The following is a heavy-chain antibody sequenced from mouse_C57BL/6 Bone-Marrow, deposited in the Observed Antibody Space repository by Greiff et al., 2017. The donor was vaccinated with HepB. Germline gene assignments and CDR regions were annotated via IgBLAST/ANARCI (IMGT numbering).Heavy chain of an antibody. Sequence: QVHVKQPGAELVKPGASVKLSCTASGYTFTSYWMHWVKQRPGRGLEWIGRIDPNSGGTKYNEKFKSKATLTVDKPSSTAYMQLSSLTSEDSAVYYCARSDGYYVSFAYWGQGTLVTVSA. V-gene: IGHV1-72*01. CDR3: ARSDGYYVSFAY. CDR1: GYTFTSYW. D-gene: IGHD2-3*01. J-gene: IGHJ3*01. CDR2: IDPNSGGT.